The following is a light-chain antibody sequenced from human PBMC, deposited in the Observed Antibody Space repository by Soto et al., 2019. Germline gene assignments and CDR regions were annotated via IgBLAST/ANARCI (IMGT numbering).Light chain of an antibody. CDR3: SSYTTSSTYV. CDR2: DVS. Sequence: QSVLTQPASVSGYPGQSITISCTGASSDVGAYNYVAWCQQHPGKGPKLLIYDVSNRPSGFSSRFSGSKSGNTASLTISGLRAEDEADYFCSSYTTSSTYVFGTG. V-gene: IGLV2-14*01. J-gene: IGLJ1*01. CDR1: SSDVGAYNY.